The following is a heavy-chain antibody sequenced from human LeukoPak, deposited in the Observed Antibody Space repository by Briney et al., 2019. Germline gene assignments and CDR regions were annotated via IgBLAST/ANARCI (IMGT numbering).Heavy chain of an antibody. J-gene: IGHJ4*02. CDR2: ISSSGGLI. V-gene: IGHV3-21*04. D-gene: IGHD3-3*01. CDR3: ARDERLLSFLK. CDR1: GFTFSSYS. Sequence: GGSLRLSCAASGFTFSSYSMNWVRQAPGKGLEWVSGISSSGGLIYYADSVKGRFTISRDSSKHTLYLQMNSLRAEDTAIYYCARDERLLSFLKWGQGTLVTVSS.